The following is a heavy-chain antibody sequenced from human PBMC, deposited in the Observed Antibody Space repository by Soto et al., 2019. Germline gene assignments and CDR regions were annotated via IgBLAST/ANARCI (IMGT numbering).Heavy chain of an antibody. Sequence: EVQLVESGGGLVQPGGSLRLSCAASGFTFSSYWMHWVRQAPGKGLVWVSRINSDGSSTSYADSVKGRFTISRDNAKNTLYMQMNSMRDEDTAVYYCARLRGVRYYGMDVWGQGTTVTVSS. CDR1: GFTFSSYW. J-gene: IGHJ6*02. D-gene: IGHD3-10*01. V-gene: IGHV3-74*01. CDR2: INSDGSST. CDR3: ARLRGVRYYGMDV.